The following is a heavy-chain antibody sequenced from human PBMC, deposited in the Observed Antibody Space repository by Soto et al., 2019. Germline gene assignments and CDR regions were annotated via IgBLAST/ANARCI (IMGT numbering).Heavy chain of an antibody. CDR3: TRVATAGPS. CDR2: IYYRGTT. D-gene: IGHD6-13*01. Sequence: SETLSLTCNVSNGSRNVDYWSWIRQPPGKELEWIGNIYYRGTTNYNPSLQGRVTMSIDTSKNQFSLMLTSVTAADTAVYYCTRVATAGPSWGRGVLVTVSS. CDR1: NGSRNVDY. J-gene: IGHJ5*02. V-gene: IGHV4-59*12.